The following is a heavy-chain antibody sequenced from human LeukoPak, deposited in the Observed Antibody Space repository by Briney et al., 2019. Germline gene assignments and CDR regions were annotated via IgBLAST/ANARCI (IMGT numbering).Heavy chain of an antibody. Sequence: GGSLRPSWAASAFTFGSSAMSWVRQAPGKGLEWVSSISGSGSGGSTYYADSVKGRFTISRDNSKNTLYLQMNSLSAEDTAVYYCAKSGYNRFDYWGQGTLVTVSS. D-gene: IGHD5-24*01. CDR2: ISGSGSGGST. CDR3: AKSGYNRFDY. CDR1: AFTFGSSA. V-gene: IGHV3-23*01. J-gene: IGHJ4*02.